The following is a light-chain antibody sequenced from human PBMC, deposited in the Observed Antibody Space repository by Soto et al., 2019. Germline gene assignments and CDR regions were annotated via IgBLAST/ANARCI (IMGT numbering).Light chain of an antibody. CDR1: SSDVGGYNY. CDR3: SSYTSSSTPVV. V-gene: IGLV2-14*01. Sequence: QSALTQPASVSGSPGQSITISCTGTSSDVGGYNYVSWYQQHPGKAPKLMIYDVSNRTSGVSNRFSGYKSGNTACLTISGLQAEDEADYYCSSYTSSSTPVVFGGGTKVTVL. J-gene: IGLJ2*01. CDR2: DVS.